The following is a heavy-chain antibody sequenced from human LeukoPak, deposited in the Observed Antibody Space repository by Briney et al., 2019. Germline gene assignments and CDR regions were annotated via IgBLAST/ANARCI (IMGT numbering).Heavy chain of an antibody. CDR2: IWSDGSNK. Sequence: GGSLRLSCAASGFTFSSYGMHWVRQAPGKGLEWVAVIWSDGSNKYYADSVKGRFTISRDNSKNTLYLQMNSLRAEDTAVYYCANSEAAADYYYYGMDVWGQGTTVTVSS. CDR3: ANSEAAADYYYYGMDV. J-gene: IGHJ6*02. V-gene: IGHV3-30*02. CDR1: GFTFSSYG. D-gene: IGHD6-13*01.